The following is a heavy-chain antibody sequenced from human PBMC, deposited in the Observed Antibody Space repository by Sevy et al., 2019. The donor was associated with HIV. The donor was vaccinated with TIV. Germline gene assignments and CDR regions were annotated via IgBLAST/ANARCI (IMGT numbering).Heavy chain of an antibody. CDR3: VKEGRDDFNPHLDF. J-gene: IGHJ4*02. Sequence: GGSLRLSCAGSGFTFGGYMMNWVRQAPGRGLEWVARVSRNGGTPEYGDSAKGRFTTSRDNSKNTVYLQLKELRAEDTALYYCVKEGRDDFNPHLDFWGQGILVTVSS. CDR2: VSRNGGTP. CDR1: GFTFGGYM. V-gene: IGHV3-23*01. D-gene: IGHD3-10*01.